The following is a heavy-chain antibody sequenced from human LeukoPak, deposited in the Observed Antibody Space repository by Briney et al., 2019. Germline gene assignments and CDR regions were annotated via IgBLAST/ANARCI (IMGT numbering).Heavy chain of an antibody. V-gene: IGHV1-8*01. CDR1: GYTFTSYD. CDR2: MNPNSGNT. D-gene: IGHD7-27*01. Sequence: ASVKVSCKASGYTFTSYDINWARQATGQGLEWMGWMNPNSGNTGYAQKFQGRVTMTRNTSISTAYMELSSLRSEDTAVYYCARVTGVGLGMDVWGQGTTVTVSS. J-gene: IGHJ6*02. CDR3: ARVTGVGLGMDV.